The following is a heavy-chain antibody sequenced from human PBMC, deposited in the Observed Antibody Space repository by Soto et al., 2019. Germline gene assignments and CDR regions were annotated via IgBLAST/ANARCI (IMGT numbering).Heavy chain of an antibody. Sequence: QVQLQESGPGLVKPSQTLSLTCTVSGDSISSDNYYWTWIRQPPGKGLEWIGYIYDSGSTYYNASLKNRVTIPVAPTRNQCSLKLTSVTVADTVVYYRARVRSYGAYSHYWGQGPLVHVSS. CDR2: IYDSGST. CDR3: ARVRSYGAYSHY. CDR1: GDSISSDNYY. V-gene: IGHV4-30-4*01. D-gene: IGHD4-17*01. J-gene: IGHJ4*02.